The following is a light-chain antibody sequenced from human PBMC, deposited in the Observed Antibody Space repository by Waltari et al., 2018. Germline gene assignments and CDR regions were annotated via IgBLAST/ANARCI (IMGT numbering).Light chain of an antibody. CDR1: QSVSSSS. V-gene: IGKV3-20*01. Sequence: EIVLTPSPGTLSLSPGERATLSCRASQSVSSSSLAWYQQKPGQAPRLLIYGASSRATGVPDRFSGSGSGTDFSLTISRLEPEDFAVYYCQQYSSLPLTFGPGTKVDLK. J-gene: IGKJ3*01. CDR2: GAS. CDR3: QQYSSLPLT.